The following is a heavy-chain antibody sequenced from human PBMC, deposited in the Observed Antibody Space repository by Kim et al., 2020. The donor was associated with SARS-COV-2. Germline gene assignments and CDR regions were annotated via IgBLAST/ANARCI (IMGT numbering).Heavy chain of an antibody. J-gene: IGHJ3*02. V-gene: IGHV3-48*02. CDR3: VRDRVGGVFDM. CDR1: GFTFSAYY. Sequence: GGSLRLSCATSGFTFSAYYMNWARQAPGKGLEWLSFITKSSTTIYYADSVEGRFTISRDNAKNSLFLQMNSLRYEDTALYYCVRDRVGGVFDMWGQATMV. CDR2: ITKSSTTI. D-gene: IGHD3-16*01.